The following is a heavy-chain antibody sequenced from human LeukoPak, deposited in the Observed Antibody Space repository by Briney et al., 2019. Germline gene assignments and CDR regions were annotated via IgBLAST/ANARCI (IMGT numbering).Heavy chain of an antibody. CDR3: ARHYYDSSGYRRDYYFDN. CDR1: GASITSSSDY. CDR2: IIYSGRT. V-gene: IGHV4-39*01. D-gene: IGHD3-22*01. J-gene: IGHJ4*02. Sequence: SETLSLTCTVSGASITSSSDYWGWFRRPPGKGLEWIGSIIYSGRTYYNPSLKSLLTMSVDTSKSQFSLKVSSVTAADTAAYFCARHYYDSSGYRRDYYFDNWGQGILVTVSS.